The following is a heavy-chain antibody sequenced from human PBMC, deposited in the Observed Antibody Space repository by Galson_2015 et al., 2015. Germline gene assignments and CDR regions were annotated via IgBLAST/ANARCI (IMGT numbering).Heavy chain of an antibody. V-gene: IGHV1-18*04. D-gene: IGHD5-18*01. J-gene: IGHJ4*02. CDR1: GYTFTSYG. CDR2: IGAYNGNT. CDR3: ARYSDFLPTIDY. Sequence: SCKASGYTFTSYGISWVRQAPGQGLEWMGWIGAYNGNTNYAQKLQGRVTMTTDTSTSTAYMELRSLRSDDTAVYYCARYSDFLPTIDYWGQGTLVTVSS.